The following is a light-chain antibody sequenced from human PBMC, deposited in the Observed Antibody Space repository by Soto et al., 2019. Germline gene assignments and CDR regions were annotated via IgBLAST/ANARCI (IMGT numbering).Light chain of an antibody. CDR3: QQYSNWPPIT. CDR1: QSVSSY. V-gene: IGKV3-15*01. Sequence: EIVLTQSPATLSLSPGERATLSCRASQSVSSYLAWYQQKPGQAPRLLIYDTSTRATGIPARFSGSGSGTEFTLTISSLQSEDFAVYYCQQYSNWPPITFGQGKRLEIK. J-gene: IGKJ5*01. CDR2: DTS.